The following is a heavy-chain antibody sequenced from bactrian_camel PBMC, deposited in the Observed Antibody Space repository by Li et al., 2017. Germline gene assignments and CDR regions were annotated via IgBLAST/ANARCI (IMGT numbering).Heavy chain of an antibody. J-gene: IGHJ4*01. V-gene: IGHV3-2*01. D-gene: IGHD2*01. CDR1: GFTFSSHY. Sequence: HVQLVESGGGLVQPGGSLRLSCAASGFTFSSHYMSWVRQAPGKGLEWVSGVLSDGSKTYYEDSVKGRFTISRDNAMNTLNLQMNSLKPEDTGIYYCAAGFAGGTVFRAANYNIWGQGTQVTVS. CDR3: AAGFAGGTVFRAANYNI. CDR2: VLSDGSKT.